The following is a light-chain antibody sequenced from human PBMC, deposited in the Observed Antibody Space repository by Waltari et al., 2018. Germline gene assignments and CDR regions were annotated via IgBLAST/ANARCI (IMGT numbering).Light chain of an antibody. CDR1: QSVSSSY. CDR2: GAS. V-gene: IGKV3-20*01. CDR3: QQYYSTPPT. J-gene: IGKJ1*01. Sequence: EIVLTQSPGTLSLSPGERATLSCRASQSVSSSYLAWYQQKPGQAPRLLIYGASSRATGIPDRFSGSGSGTDFTLTISRLEPEDFATYYCQQYYSTPPTFGQGTTVEIK.